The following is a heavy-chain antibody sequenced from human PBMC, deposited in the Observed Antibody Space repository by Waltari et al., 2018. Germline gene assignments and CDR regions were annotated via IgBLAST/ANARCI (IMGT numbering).Heavy chain of an antibody. Sequence: EVQLVESGGGLVQPGGSLRLSCAASGFTFSSYWMTWVRQAPGKGLEWVANIKQDGGRKHYGDSVKGRFTISRDNAKNSLYLQMNSLRAEDTAVYYCAREYYYDPVSCFDYWGQGTLVTVSS. D-gene: IGHD3-22*01. CDR2: IKQDGGRK. J-gene: IGHJ4*02. CDR1: GFTFSSYW. CDR3: AREYYYDPVSCFDY. V-gene: IGHV3-7*01.